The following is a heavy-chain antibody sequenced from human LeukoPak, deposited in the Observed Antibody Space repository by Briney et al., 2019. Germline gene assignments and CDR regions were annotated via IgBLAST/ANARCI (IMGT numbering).Heavy chain of an antibody. CDR3: ARFAEWELYYYMDV. D-gene: IGHD1-26*01. V-gene: IGHV1-18*04. CDR2: INTSNGNT. J-gene: IGHJ6*03. Sequence: GASVKVSCKASGYTFTTYGVTWVRQAPGQGLEWMGWINTSNGNTNYAQRLQGRVTMTTDTSTSTAYMELRSLRSDDTAVYYCARFAEWELYYYMDVWGKGTTVTVSS. CDR1: GYTFTTYG.